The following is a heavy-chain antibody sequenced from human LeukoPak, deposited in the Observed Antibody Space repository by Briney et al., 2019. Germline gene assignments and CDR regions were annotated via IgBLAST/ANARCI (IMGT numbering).Heavy chain of an antibody. CDR3: ARTYYYGSGSYEDWFDP. Sequence: ASVKVSCKASGGTFSSYAISWVRQAPGQGLEWMGGIIPIFGTANYAQKFQGRVTITADKSTSTAYMELSSLRSEDTAVYYCARTYYYGSGSYEDWFDPWGQGTLVTVPS. CDR1: GGTFSSYA. V-gene: IGHV1-69*06. D-gene: IGHD3-10*01. J-gene: IGHJ5*02. CDR2: IIPIFGTA.